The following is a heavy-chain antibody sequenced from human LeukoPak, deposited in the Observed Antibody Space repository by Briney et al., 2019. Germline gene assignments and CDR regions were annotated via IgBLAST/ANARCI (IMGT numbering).Heavy chain of an antibody. Sequence: ASVKVSCKASGYTFTSYAMHWVRQAPGQRLEWMGWINAGNGNTKYSQEFQGRVTITRDTSASTAYMELSSLRSEDMAVYYCAGDSRTGSYGYGGMDVWGKGTTVTVSS. D-gene: IGHD5-18*01. CDR3: AGDSRTGSYGYGGMDV. CDR2: INAGNGNT. J-gene: IGHJ6*03. V-gene: IGHV1-3*03. CDR1: GYTFTSYA.